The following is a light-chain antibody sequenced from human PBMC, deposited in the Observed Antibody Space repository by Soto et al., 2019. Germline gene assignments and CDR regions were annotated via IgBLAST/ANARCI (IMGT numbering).Light chain of an antibody. J-gene: IGLJ2*01. CDR1: NIGSKS. Sequence: SYELTQPPSVSVAPGKTARITCGGNNIGSKSVHWYQQKPGQAPVLVIYYDIDRPSGIPERFSGSNSGNTATLTISRVEAGDEADYYCHVWDSSSDHPGVVFGGGTQLTVL. V-gene: IGLV3-21*04. CDR3: HVWDSSSDHPGVV. CDR2: YDI.